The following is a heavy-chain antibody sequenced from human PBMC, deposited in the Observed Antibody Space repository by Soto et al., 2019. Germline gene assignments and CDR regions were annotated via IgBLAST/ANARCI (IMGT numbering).Heavy chain of an antibody. Sequence: SETLSLTCTVSGGSISSYYWSWIRQPPGKGLEWIGYIYYSGSTNYNPSLKSRVTISVDTSKNQFSLKLSSVTAADTAVYYCARSHYYDTPCDYWGQGTLGTVS. CDR3: ARSHYYDTPCDY. J-gene: IGHJ4*02. V-gene: IGHV4-59*01. CDR1: GGSISSYY. D-gene: IGHD3-22*01. CDR2: IYYSGST.